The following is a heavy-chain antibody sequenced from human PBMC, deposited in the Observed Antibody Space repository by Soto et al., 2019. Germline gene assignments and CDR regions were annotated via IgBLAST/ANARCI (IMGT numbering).Heavy chain of an antibody. CDR3: ARDESGSSWYGWFDP. Sequence: PSETLSLTCTVSGGSISYYYWNWIRQSPGKGLEWIGYIHYSGSTSYNPSLNSRVTMSLDTSKNHFSLKLSAVTAADTAIYYCARDESGSSWYGWFDPWGQGTLVTVSS. CDR1: GGSISYYY. D-gene: IGHD6-13*01. J-gene: IGHJ5*02. V-gene: IGHV4-59*01. CDR2: IHYSGST.